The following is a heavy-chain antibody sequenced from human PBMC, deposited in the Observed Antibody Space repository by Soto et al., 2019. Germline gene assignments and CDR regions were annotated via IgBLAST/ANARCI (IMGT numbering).Heavy chain of an antibody. Sequence: SETLSLTCAVYGGSFSGYYWSWIRQPPGKGLEWIGEINHSGSTNYNPSLKSRVTISVDTSKNQFSLKLSSVTAADTAVYYCARFPYYVEGYYFDYWGQGTLVTVS. J-gene: IGHJ4*02. V-gene: IGHV4-34*01. CDR2: INHSGST. CDR1: GGSFSGYY. D-gene: IGHD3-10*02. CDR3: ARFPYYVEGYYFDY.